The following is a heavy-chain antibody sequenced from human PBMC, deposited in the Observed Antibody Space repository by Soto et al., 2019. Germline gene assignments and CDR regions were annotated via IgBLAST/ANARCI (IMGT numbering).Heavy chain of an antibody. V-gene: IGHV3-33*01. CDR2: IWYDGSNK. Sequence: QVQLVESGGGVVQPGRSLRLSCAASGFTFSSYGMHWVRQAPGKGLEWVAVIWYDGSNKYYADSVKARFTISRDNSKNTLYLQMNSLRAEDTAVYYCARDWSGGGNYVNDYWGQGTLVTVSS. J-gene: IGHJ4*02. D-gene: IGHD4-4*01. CDR3: ARDWSGGGNYVNDY. CDR1: GFTFSSYG.